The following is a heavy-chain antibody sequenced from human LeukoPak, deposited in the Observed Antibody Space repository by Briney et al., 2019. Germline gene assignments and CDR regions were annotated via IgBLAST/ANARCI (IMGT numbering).Heavy chain of an antibody. J-gene: IGHJ4*02. CDR1: GFTFSIYW. CDR3: ARSGGPGTVDY. CDR2: INQDGSET. V-gene: IGHV3-7*05. D-gene: IGHD6-13*01. Sequence: GRSLRLSCAASGFTFSIYWMSWVRQAPGKGLEWVANINQDGSETYYVDSVTGRFTISRDNAKNSLHLQMNSLRGDDTAVYYRARSGGPGTVDYWGQGTLVTVSS.